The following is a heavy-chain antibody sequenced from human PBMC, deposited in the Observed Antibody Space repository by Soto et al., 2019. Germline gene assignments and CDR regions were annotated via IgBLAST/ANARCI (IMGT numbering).Heavy chain of an antibody. CDR2: IYSGGST. D-gene: IGHD6-13*01. V-gene: IGHV3-66*01. CDR1: GFTVSSNY. Sequence: GGSPRLPCEASGFTVSSNYMSWVRQAPGKGLEWVSVIYSGGSTYYADSVKGRFTISRDNSKNTLYLQMNSLRAEDTAVYYCARDRMIAAVLWGQGTLVTVSS. CDR3: ARDRMIAAVL. J-gene: IGHJ4*02.